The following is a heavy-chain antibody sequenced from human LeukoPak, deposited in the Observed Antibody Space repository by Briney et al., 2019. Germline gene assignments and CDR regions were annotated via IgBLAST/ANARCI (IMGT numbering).Heavy chain of an antibody. D-gene: IGHD5-18*01. CDR1: GFTFSFYS. J-gene: IGHJ5*02. V-gene: IGHV3-48*01. CDR3: ARDTRGYEGWFDP. Sequence: PGGSLRLSCAASGFTFSFYSMNWVRQAPGKGLEWVSYISTGGTSIYYADSVKGRFTISRDNSKNTLYLQMNSLRAEDTAVYYCARDTRGYEGWFDPWGQGTLVTVSS. CDR2: ISTGGTSI.